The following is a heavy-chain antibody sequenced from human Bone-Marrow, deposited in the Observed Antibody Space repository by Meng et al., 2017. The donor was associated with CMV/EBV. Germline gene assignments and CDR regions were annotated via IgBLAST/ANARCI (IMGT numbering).Heavy chain of an antibody. CDR1: GYNFTKYW. CDR3: ARSMYSSSLVYGMDV. Sequence: GESLKISCKSSGYNFTKYWIGWVRQMPGKGLEWMGIIYPGDSDIRYSPSFQGQVTISADKSITTAYLQWSSLKASDTAMYYCARSMYSSSLVYGMDVWGQGTTVTVSS. V-gene: IGHV5-51*01. CDR2: IYPGDSDI. J-gene: IGHJ6*02. D-gene: IGHD6-6*01.